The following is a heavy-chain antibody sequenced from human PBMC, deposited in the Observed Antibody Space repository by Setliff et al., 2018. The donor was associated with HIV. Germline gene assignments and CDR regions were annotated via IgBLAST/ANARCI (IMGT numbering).Heavy chain of an antibody. CDR2: IKQDESEI. J-gene: IGHJ4*02. CDR1: EFTFSEYW. D-gene: IGHD3-9*01. V-gene: IGHV3-7*03. CDR3: AREDNYDILTGYLWEYYLDY. Sequence: GESLKISCAASEFTFSEYWMTWVRQAPGKGLEWLANIKQDESEIYYVDSVRGRFTVSRDNARNSLYLQMNSLRAEDTAVYYCAREDNYDILTGYLWEYYLDYWGQGTLVTVSS.